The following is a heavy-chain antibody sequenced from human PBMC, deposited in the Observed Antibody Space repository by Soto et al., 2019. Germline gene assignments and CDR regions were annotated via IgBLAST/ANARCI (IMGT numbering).Heavy chain of an antibody. J-gene: IGHJ4*02. CDR1: GASISSSH. V-gene: IGHV4-59*01. Sequence: QVQLQESGPGLVNPSETLSLTCTVSGASISSSHWTWIRQPPGKGLEWIGYFYYGGDTNYNPSFKSRVTISVDTSKIHFSLKLSSVTAADTAVYYCARLMATVSLDYWGQGILVTVSS. CDR2: FYYGGDT. CDR3: ARLMATVSLDY. D-gene: IGHD4-17*01.